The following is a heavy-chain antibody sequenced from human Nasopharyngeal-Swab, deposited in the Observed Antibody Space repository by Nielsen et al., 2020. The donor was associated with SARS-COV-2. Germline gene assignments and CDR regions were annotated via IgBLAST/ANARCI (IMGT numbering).Heavy chain of an antibody. J-gene: IGHJ3*02. V-gene: IGHV4-30-2*03. CDR2: IYYSGST. Sequence: IRQPSWKGLEGIGSIYYSGSTYYNPSLKSRVTISVDTSKNQFSLKLSSVTAADTAVYYCARQGTRCSGGSCYWDAFDIWGQGTMVTVSS. CDR3: ARQGTRCSGGSCYWDAFDI. D-gene: IGHD2-15*01.